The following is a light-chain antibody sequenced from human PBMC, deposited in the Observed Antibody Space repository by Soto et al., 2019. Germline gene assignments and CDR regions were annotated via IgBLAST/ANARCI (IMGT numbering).Light chain of an antibody. J-gene: IGLJ7*01. CDR2: EVS. CDR1: SSDVGRHNL. CDR3: CSYGGSRAV. V-gene: IGLV2-23*02. Sequence: QSVLTQPASVSGSPGQSITISCTGTSSDVGRHNLVSWYQQHPGPAPKLMSYEVSKRPLGVSARFSASKSGNTASLTISGLQAEDEADYYCCSYGGSRAVFGGGTQLTVL.